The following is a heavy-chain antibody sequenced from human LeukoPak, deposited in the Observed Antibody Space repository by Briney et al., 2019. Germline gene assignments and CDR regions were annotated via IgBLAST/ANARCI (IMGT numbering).Heavy chain of an antibody. CDR1: GFTFSSYA. V-gene: IGHV3-23*01. Sequence: GGSLRLSCAASGFTFSSYAMSWVRQAPGKGLEWVSAVSGSGVSTYYADSVKGRFTISRDNAKNSLYLQMNSLRAEDTAVYYCASQEDEDYWGQGTLVTVSS. CDR3: ASQEDEDY. D-gene: IGHD5-24*01. CDR2: VSGSGVST. J-gene: IGHJ4*02.